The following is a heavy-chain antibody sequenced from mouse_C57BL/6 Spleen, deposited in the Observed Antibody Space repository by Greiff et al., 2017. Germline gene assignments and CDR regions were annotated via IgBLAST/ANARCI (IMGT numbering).Heavy chain of an antibody. CDR2: IYPGSGST. J-gene: IGHJ4*01. CDR1: GYTFTSYW. Sequence: QVHVKQSGAELVKPGASVKMSCKASGYTFTSYWITWVKQRPGQGLEWIGDIYPGSGSTNYNEKFKSKATLTVDTSSSTAYMQLSSLTSEDSAVYYCARTGTNAMDYWGQGTSVTVSS. V-gene: IGHV1-55*01. CDR3: ARTGTNAMDY. D-gene: IGHD4-1*01.